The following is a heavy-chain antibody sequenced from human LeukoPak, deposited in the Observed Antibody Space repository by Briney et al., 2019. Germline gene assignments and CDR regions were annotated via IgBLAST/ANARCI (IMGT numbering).Heavy chain of an antibody. CDR3: ACLPYAFDI. CDR2: INPSGGST. Sequence: ASVKVSCKASRYXFATYYIHWVRQAPGQGLEWMALINPSGGSTHYAQKFQGRVTVTRDTSTSTVYMELTSLRSEDTAVYYCACLPYAFDIWGQGTMVTVSS. CDR1: RYXFATYY. J-gene: IGHJ3*02. V-gene: IGHV1-46*01.